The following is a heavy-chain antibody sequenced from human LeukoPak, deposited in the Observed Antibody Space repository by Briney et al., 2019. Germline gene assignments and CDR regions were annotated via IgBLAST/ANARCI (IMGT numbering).Heavy chain of an antibody. CDR1: GGTFSSYT. Sequence: ASVKVSCKASGGTFSSYTISWVRQAPGQGLEWMGRIIPILGIASYAQKFQGRVTITADKSTSTAYMELSSLRSDDTAVYYCARAGGDNCLEGDDYWGQGTLVTVSS. CDR3: ARAGGDNCLEGDDY. D-gene: IGHD1-1*01. CDR2: IIPILGIA. V-gene: IGHV1-69*02. J-gene: IGHJ4*02.